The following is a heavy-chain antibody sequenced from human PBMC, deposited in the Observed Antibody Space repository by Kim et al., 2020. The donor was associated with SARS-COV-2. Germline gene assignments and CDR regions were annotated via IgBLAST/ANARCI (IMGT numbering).Heavy chain of an antibody. Sequence: ASVKVSCKASGYTFTGYYMHWVRQAPGQGLEWMGRINPNSGGTNYAQKFQGRVTMTRDTSISTAYMELSRLRSDDTAVYYCARDGRESYSSSSVGGYWGQGTLVTVSS. D-gene: IGHD6-6*01. CDR2: INPNSGGT. CDR1: GYTFTGYY. CDR3: ARDGRESYSSSSVGGY. V-gene: IGHV1-2*06. J-gene: IGHJ4*02.